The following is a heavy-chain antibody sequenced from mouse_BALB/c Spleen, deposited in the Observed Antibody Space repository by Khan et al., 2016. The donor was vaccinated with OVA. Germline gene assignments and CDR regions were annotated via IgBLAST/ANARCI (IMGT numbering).Heavy chain of an antibody. V-gene: IGHV3-2*02. CDR1: GYSITSDYA. CDR3: ASELGRYYALDY. CDR2: ISYSGST. D-gene: IGHD4-1*01. J-gene: IGHJ4*01. Sequence: EVQLQESGPGLVKPSQSLSLTCTVTGYSITSDYAWNWIRQFPGNKLEWMGYISYSGSTTYTPSLKSRISITRDTSKDQLFLQLKSVTSEDTATYYCASELGRYYALDYWGQGTSVTVSA.